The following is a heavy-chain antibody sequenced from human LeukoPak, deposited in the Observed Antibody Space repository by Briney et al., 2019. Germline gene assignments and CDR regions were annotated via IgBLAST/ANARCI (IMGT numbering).Heavy chain of an antibody. D-gene: IGHD1-26*01. CDR2: IYYSGST. J-gene: IGHJ4*02. V-gene: IGHV4-61*08. Sequence: SQTLSLTCAVSGGSISSGGYSWSWIRQPPGKGLEWIGYIYYSGSTNYNPSLKSRVTISVDTSKNQFSLKLSSVTAADTAVYYCARARGRGELLSYFDYWGQGTLVTVSS. CDR1: GGSISSGGYS. CDR3: ARARGRGELLSYFDY.